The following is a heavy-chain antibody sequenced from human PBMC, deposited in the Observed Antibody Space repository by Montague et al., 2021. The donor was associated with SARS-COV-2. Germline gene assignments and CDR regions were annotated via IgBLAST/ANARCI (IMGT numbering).Heavy chain of an antibody. D-gene: IGHD3-9*01. CDR1: GGSISSSSYY. V-gene: IGHV4-39*01. CDR3: ARQSVLRYLDWLSAAYGMDD. J-gene: IGHJ6*02. CDR2: IYCSGST. Sequence: SDTLSLTCTVSGGSISSSSYYWGWIRQPPGKGLEWIGSIYCSGSTYYNPSLKSRVTISVDTSKNQFSLKLSSVTAADTAVYYCARQSVLRYLDWLSAAYGMDDWGQGTTVTVSS.